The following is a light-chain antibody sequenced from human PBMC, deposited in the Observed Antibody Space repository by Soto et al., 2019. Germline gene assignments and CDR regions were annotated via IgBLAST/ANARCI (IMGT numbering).Light chain of an antibody. Sequence: EIVMQQSPATLSVSPGAGSPLSGRASQSVSSKLAWYQQKPGQAPRLLIYGASTRATGIPARFSGSGSGTEFTLIISSLQSEDSAVYYCQQYNSWLWTFGQGTKVDIK. V-gene: IGKV3-15*01. CDR1: QSVSSK. J-gene: IGKJ1*01. CDR3: QQYNSWLWT. CDR2: GAS.